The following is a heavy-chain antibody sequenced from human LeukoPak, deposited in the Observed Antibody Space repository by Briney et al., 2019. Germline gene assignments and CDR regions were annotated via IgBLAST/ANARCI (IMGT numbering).Heavy chain of an antibody. D-gene: IGHD3-22*01. CDR1: GFSFSSHA. CDR2: TSGSDGST. Sequence: TGGSLKLSCAASGFSFSSHAMSWVRQAPGKGLEWVSGTSGSDGSTYHADSVKGRFTISRDNSKNTQYLQMNSLRVEDTAVYYCARGGYESRDSSGHYGVGYYFDYWGQGTLVTVSS. V-gene: IGHV3-23*01. J-gene: IGHJ4*02. CDR3: ARGGYESRDSSGHYGVGYYFDY.